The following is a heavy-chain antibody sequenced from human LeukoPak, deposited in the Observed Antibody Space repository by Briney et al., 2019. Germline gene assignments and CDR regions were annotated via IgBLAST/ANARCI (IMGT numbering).Heavy chain of an antibody. V-gene: IGHV3-21*01. D-gene: IGHD2/OR15-2a*01. Sequence: PGGSLRLSCVASRFTFSSYSMTWVRRAPGTGLEWVSSISFGGGHIFYTDSVKGRFTTFRDDSKNSLYLEMNSLRAEDTAVYFCARIVLTPPYGMDVWGQGTTVTVSS. CDR1: RFTFSSYS. CDR2: ISFGGGHI. CDR3: ARIVLTPPYGMDV. J-gene: IGHJ6*02.